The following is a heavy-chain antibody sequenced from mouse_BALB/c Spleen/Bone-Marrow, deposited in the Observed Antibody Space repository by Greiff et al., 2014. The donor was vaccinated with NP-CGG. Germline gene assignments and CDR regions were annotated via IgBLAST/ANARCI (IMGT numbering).Heavy chain of an antibody. CDR2: IYPGNSDT. CDR1: GYTFTSYW. D-gene: IGHD1-1*01. CDR3: TRYPYYYGSRNYYAMGY. V-gene: IGHV1-5*01. J-gene: IGHJ4*01. Sequence: SGTVLARPGASVKMSCKASGYTFTSYWMHWVKQRPGQGLEWIGAIYPGNSDTSYNQKFKGKAKLTAVTSTSTAYMELSSLTNEDSAVYYCTRYPYYYGSRNYYAMGYWGQGTSVTVSS.